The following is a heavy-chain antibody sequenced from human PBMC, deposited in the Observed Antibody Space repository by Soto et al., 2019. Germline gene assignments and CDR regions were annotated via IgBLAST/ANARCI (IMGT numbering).Heavy chain of an antibody. CDR1: GGSFSGYY. J-gene: IGHJ6*03. CDR3: ARGRIVVVVAATPAIPYYYYYYMDV. Sequence: SETLSLTCAVYGGSFSGYYWSWIRQPPGKGLEWIGEINHSGSTNYNPSLKSRVTISVDTSKNQFSLKLSSVTAADTAVYYCARGRIVVVVAATPAIPYYYYYYMDVWGKGTTVTVSS. D-gene: IGHD2-15*01. CDR2: INHSGST. V-gene: IGHV4-34*01.